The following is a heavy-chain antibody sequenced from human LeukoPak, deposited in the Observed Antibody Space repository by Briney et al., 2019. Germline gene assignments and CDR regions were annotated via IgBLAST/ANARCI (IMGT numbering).Heavy chain of an antibody. CDR2: ISGSGGST. CDR1: GFTFSSYA. V-gene: IGHV3-23*01. Sequence: PGGSLRLSCAASGFTFSSYAMSWVRQAPGKGLEWVSAISGSGGSTYYADSVKGRLTISRDNSKNTLYLQMNSLRAEDTAVYYCAKAKVAGAPLYSYYMDVWGKGTTVTVSS. D-gene: IGHD7-27*01. CDR3: AKAKVAGAPLYSYYMDV. J-gene: IGHJ6*03.